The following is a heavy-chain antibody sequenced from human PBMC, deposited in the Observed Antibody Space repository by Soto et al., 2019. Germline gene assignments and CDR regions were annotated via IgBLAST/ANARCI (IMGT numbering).Heavy chain of an antibody. CDR3: ARETQDYDILTGKKYSYYYGMDV. D-gene: IGHD3-9*01. J-gene: IGHJ6*02. Sequence: ASVKVSCKASGGTFSSYAISWVRQAPGQGLEWMGWISAYNGNTNYAQKLQGRVTMTTDTSTSTAYMELRSLRSDDTAVYYCARETQDYDILTGKKYSYYYGMDVWGQGTTVTVSS. V-gene: IGHV1-18*01. CDR2: ISAYNGNT. CDR1: GGTFSSYA.